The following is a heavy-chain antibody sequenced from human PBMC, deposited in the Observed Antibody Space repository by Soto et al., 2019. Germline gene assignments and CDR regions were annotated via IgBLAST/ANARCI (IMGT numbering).Heavy chain of an antibody. Sequence: QVQLVESGGGVVEPGRSLRLSCAASGFTFSSYAMHWVRQAPGKGLEWVAVISHDGSITYYSDSVKGRFTMSSDNSNNTLFLQMSSLRSEDTAIYYCAKDEYWESHFYYFMDLWGRGTTVTVSS. D-gene: IGHD3-16*01. CDR2: ISHDGSIT. CDR3: AKDEYWESHFYYFMDL. J-gene: IGHJ6*03. V-gene: IGHV3-30*15. CDR1: GFTFSSYA.